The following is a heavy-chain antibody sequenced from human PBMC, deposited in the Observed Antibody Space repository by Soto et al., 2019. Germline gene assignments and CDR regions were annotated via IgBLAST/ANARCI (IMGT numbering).Heavy chain of an antibody. D-gene: IGHD6-19*01. CDR3: ARGYSSGPDY. CDR1: GFTFSNHW. CDR2: INSDGSTT. J-gene: IGHJ4*02. V-gene: IGHV3-74*01. Sequence: GGSLRLSCAASGFTFSNHWMHWVRQAPGKGLEWVSRINSDGSTTTYADSMNGRFTIFRHNAKNTLYPQLNSLRVEDTALYYCARGYSSGPDYWGQGTLVTVSS.